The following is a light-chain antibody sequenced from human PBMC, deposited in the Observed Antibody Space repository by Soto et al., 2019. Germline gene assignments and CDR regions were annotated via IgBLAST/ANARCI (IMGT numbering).Light chain of an antibody. CDR2: GAS. Sequence: EIVLTQSPGTLSLSPGERATLSCRASQSVGKNYLAWYQQKPGQAPRLLIYGASSRATGIPDRFSGSGSGKNFTLTISRLEPEDFAVYYCQQYASSPITFGQGTRLEIK. CDR1: QSVGKNY. J-gene: IGKJ5*01. V-gene: IGKV3-20*01. CDR3: QQYASSPIT.